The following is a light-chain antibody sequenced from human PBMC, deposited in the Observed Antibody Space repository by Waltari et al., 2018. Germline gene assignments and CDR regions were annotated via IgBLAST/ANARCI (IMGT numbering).Light chain of an antibody. CDR1: ESINSW. J-gene: IGKJ1*01. V-gene: IGKV1-5*03. Sequence: DIQMTKSPSTLSAFVGDTITITCRASESINSWLAWYHEKPGKAPKLLIQKASNLESGFPSRFSGSGSGTEFTLTISSLQADDFASYYCQQYRISPWTFGQGTKVEI. CDR2: KAS. CDR3: QQYRISPWT.